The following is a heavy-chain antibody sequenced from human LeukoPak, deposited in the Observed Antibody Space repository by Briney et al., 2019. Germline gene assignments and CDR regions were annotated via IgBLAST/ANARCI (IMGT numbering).Heavy chain of an antibody. V-gene: IGHV3-23*01. Sequence: GGSLRLSCATSEFTFSSCAMNWVRQAPGKGLEWVSAISGSGGGTYYADSVKGRLTISRDNSNNTLYLQMNSLRAEDTAVYYCAKRSSGNSGPLDYWGQGILVTVSS. CDR1: EFTFSSCA. D-gene: IGHD2/OR15-2a*01. CDR3: AKRSSGNSGPLDY. J-gene: IGHJ4*02. CDR2: ISGSGGGT.